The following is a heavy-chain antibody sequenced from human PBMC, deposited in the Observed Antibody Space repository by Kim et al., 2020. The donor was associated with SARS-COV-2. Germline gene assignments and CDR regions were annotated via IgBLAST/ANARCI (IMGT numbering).Heavy chain of an antibody. CDR3: ATVDGYSPF. CDR2: ISYDGNNK. Sequence: GGSLRLSCAVSGFTFSNYGMHWVRRAPGKGLEWVASISYDGNNKYYADYVRGRFTISRDNSKKTLYLQINSLRAEDTAVYFCATVDGYSPFWGQGTLVTV. J-gene: IGHJ4*02. V-gene: IGHV3-30*03. D-gene: IGHD4-4*01. CDR1: GFTFSNYG.